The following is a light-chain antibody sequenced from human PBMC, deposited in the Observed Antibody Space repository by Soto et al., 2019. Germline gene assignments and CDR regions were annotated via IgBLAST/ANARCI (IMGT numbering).Light chain of an antibody. J-gene: IGKJ1*01. CDR3: QQSYSTPRT. Sequence: DIQMTQSPSSLSASVGDRVTITCRASQSISSYLNWYQQNPGKAPKLLIYAASRLQSGVPSRFSSSGSGTDFTLTISSLQPEDFATYYCQQSYSTPRTFGQGTKVEIK. CDR2: AAS. CDR1: QSISSY. V-gene: IGKV1-39*01.